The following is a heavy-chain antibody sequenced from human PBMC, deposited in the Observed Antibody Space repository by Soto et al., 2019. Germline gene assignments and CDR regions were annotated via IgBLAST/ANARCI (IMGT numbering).Heavy chain of an antibody. CDR2: IYTSGST. Sequence: QVQLQESGPGLVKPSETLSLTCTVSGGSISSYYWSWIRQPAGKGLEWIGRIYTSGSTNYNPSLKSRVTMSGDTSKNQFSLKLSSVTAADTAVYYCARAIVVVPYYYYGMDVWGQGTTVTVSS. V-gene: IGHV4-4*07. D-gene: IGHD3-22*01. CDR3: ARAIVVVPYYYYGMDV. CDR1: GGSISSYY. J-gene: IGHJ6*02.